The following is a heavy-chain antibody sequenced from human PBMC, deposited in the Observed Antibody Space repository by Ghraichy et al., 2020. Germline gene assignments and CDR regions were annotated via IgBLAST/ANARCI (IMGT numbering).Heavy chain of an antibody. J-gene: IGHJ5*02. CDR3: AREPYYDFWSGYPNWFDP. D-gene: IGHD3-3*01. V-gene: IGHV4-61*01. CDR2: IYYSGST. Sequence: SETLSLTCTVSGGSVSSGSYYWSWIRQPPGKGLEWIGYIYYSGSTNYNPSLKSRVTISVDTSKNQFSLKLSSVTAADTAVYYCAREPYYDFWSGYPNWFDPWGQGTLVTVSS. CDR1: GGSVSSGSYY.